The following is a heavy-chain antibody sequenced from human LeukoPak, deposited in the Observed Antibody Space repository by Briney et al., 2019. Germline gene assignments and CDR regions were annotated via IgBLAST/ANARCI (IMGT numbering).Heavy chain of an antibody. J-gene: IGHJ4*02. D-gene: IGHD3-10*01. CDR3: AKPPSMVRGPLYYFDY. Sequence: GGSLRLSCAASGFTFSSYGMSWVRQAPGKGLEWVSAISGSGGSTYYADSVKGRFTISRDNSKNTLYLQMNSLRAEDTAVYYCAKPPSMVRGPLYYFDYWGQGTLVTVSS. CDR1: GFTFSSYG. CDR2: ISGSGGST. V-gene: IGHV3-23*01.